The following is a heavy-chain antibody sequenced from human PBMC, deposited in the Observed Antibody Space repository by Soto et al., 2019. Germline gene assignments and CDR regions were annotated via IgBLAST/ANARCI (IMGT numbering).Heavy chain of an antibody. J-gene: IGHJ5*02. CDR1: GYTFSSNW. V-gene: IGHV5-51*01. Sequence: LKISCKGSGYTFSSNWIAWVRQMPGKGLEWMGIIYPDDSDTRYSPSFQGQVTISADKSLSTAYLQWSSLKASDTAMYYCARGTSWYNWFDPWGQGTPVTVSS. CDR2: IYPDDSDT. CDR3: ARGTSWYNWFDP. D-gene: IGHD6-13*01.